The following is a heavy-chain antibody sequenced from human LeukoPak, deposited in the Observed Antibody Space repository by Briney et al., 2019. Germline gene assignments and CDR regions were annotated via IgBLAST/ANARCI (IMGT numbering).Heavy chain of an antibody. V-gene: IGHV4-39*01. CDR2: IYYSGST. CDR3: GRHGYSYGYIFYYGMDV. Sequence: PSETLSPTCTVSGGSISSSSYYWGWIRQPPGKGLEWIGSIYYSGSTYYNPSLKSRVTISVDTSKNQFSLKPSSVTAADTAVYYCGRHGYSYGYIFYYGMDVWGQGTTVTVSS. J-gene: IGHJ6*02. D-gene: IGHD5-18*01. CDR1: GGSISSSSYY.